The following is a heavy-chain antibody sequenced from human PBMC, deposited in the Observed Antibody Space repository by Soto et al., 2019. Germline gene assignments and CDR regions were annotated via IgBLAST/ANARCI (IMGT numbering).Heavy chain of an antibody. V-gene: IGHV1-18*01. D-gene: IGHD3-9*01. J-gene: IGHJ3*02. Sequence: ASVKVSCKASGYTFTSYGISWVRQAPGQGLEWMGWISAYNGNTNYAQMLQGRVTMTTDTSTSTAYMELRSLRFDDTAVYYCARQALYYDILTGYYAPSAFDIWGQGTMVTVSS. CDR3: ARQALYYDILTGYYAPSAFDI. CDR1: GYTFTSYG. CDR2: ISAYNGNT.